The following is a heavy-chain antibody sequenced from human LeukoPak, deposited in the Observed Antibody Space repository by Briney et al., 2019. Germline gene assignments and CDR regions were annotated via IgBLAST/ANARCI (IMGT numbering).Heavy chain of an antibody. CDR2: ISAYNGNT. CDR3: ARDQGDYDFWSGYLISTIDY. V-gene: IGHV1-18*01. D-gene: IGHD3-3*01. Sequence: ASVKVSCKASGYTFTSYGISWVRQAPGQGLEWMGWISAYNGNTNYAQKLQGRVTMTTDTSTSTAYMELRSLRSDDTAVYYCARDQGDYDFWSGYLISTIDYWGQGTLVTVSS. J-gene: IGHJ4*02. CDR1: GYTFTSYG.